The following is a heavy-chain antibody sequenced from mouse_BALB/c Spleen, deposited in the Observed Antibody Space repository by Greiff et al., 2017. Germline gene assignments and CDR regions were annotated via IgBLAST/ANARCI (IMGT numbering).Heavy chain of an antibody. Sequence: EVQLVESGPGLVKPSQSLSLTCSVTGYSITSGYYWNWIRQFPGNKLEWMGYISYDGSNNYNPSLKNRISITRDTSKNQFFLKLNSVTTEDTATYYCARDYDGYFDYWGQGTTLTVSS. J-gene: IGHJ2*01. CDR2: ISYDGSN. CDR3: ARDYDGYFDY. V-gene: IGHV3-6*02. CDR1: GYSITSGYY. D-gene: IGHD1-1*01.